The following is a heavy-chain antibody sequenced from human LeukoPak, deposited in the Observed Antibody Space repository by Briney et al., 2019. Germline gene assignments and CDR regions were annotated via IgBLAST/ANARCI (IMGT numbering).Heavy chain of an antibody. CDR1: GGSFSGYY. Sequence: PSEILSLTCAVYGGSFSGYYWSWVRQAPGKGLEWVANINKDGSEKYYVDSVKGRFTISRDKAKNSLYLQMNSLRAEDTALYYCAKSGYSYVKPPDYWGQGTLVTVSS. V-gene: IGHV3-7*03. CDR3: AKSGYSYVKPPDY. D-gene: IGHD5-18*01. J-gene: IGHJ4*02. CDR2: INKDGSEK.